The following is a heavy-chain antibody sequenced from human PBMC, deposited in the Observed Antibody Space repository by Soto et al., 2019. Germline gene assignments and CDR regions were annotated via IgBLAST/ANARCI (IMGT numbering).Heavy chain of an antibody. CDR2: ITSDGSST. CDR1: GFTFSRYW. Sequence: AGGSLMLTGASSGFTFSRYWMPWVRQAPGKGLVWVSRITSDGSSTSYAHSVKGRFTISRDNAKNTLELQMNSLRAEDTAVYYSAREQGASPKGQSYYYYYGMDVWGQGTTVTVSS. V-gene: IGHV3-74*01. J-gene: IGHJ6*02. CDR3: AREQGASPKGQSYYYYYGMDV.